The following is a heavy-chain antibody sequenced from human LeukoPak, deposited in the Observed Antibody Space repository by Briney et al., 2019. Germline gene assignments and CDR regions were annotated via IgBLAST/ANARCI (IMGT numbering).Heavy chain of an antibody. CDR1: GFTFSSNY. CDR2: IYSGGST. V-gene: IGHV3-66*01. CDR3: ARDRSYGDFNWFDP. D-gene: IGHD4-17*01. Sequence: GGSLRLSCAASGFTFSSNYMSWVRQAPGKGLEWVSVIYSGGSTYYADSVKGRFTISRDNSKNTLYLQMNSLRAEDTAVYYCARDRSYGDFNWFDPWGQGTLVTVSS. J-gene: IGHJ5*02.